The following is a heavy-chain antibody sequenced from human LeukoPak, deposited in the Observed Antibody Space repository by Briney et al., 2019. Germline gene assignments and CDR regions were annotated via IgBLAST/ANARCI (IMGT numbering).Heavy chain of an antibody. D-gene: IGHD5-12*01. V-gene: IGHV4-30-4*01. CDR3: ARVSGYSGYDL. Sequence: SQTLSLTCTVSGCSISSGDYYWCWIRQPPGKGLEWIGYIYYSGSTYYNPSLKSRVTISVDTSKNQFSLKLSSVTAADTAVYYCARVSGYSGYDLWGQGTLVTVSS. CDR1: GCSISSGDYY. J-gene: IGHJ4*02. CDR2: IYYSGST.